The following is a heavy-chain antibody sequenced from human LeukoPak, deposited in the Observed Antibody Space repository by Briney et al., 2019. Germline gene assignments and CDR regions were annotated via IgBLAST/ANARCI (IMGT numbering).Heavy chain of an antibody. J-gene: IGHJ6*04. V-gene: IGHV1-24*01. Sequence: ASVKVSCKVSGYTLTELSMHWVRQAPGKGLEWMGGFDPEDGETIYAQKFQGRVTMTEDTSTDTAYMELSSLRSEDTAVYYCATPIVDVQATKTISSYGMDVWGKGTPFPVS. CDR3: ATPIVDVQATKTISSYGMDV. CDR2: FDPEDGET. D-gene: IGHD2-2*01. CDR1: GYTLTELS.